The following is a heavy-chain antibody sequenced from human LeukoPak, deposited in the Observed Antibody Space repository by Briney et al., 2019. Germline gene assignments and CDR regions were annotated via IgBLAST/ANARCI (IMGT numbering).Heavy chain of an antibody. CDR3: AGGRTDIVVVPATLRNYYFDY. Sequence: ASVKVSCKASGGTFSSYDISWVRQAPGQGLEWMGGIMPMFGKANYAQKFQGRVTTTADKATSTAYMELSSLRSEDTAVYYCAGGRTDIVVVPATLRNYYFDYWGQGTLVTVSS. D-gene: IGHD2-2*01. CDR1: GGTFSSYD. V-gene: IGHV1-69*06. J-gene: IGHJ4*02. CDR2: IMPMFGKA.